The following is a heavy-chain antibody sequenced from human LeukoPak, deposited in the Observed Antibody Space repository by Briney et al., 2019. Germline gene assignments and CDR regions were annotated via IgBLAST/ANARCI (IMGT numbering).Heavy chain of an antibody. CDR3: AREGYSYGRHLYYFDY. V-gene: IGHV3-30*01. Sequence: GGSLRLSCAASGFTFSSYAMHWVRQAPGKGLEWVAVISYDGSNKYYADSVKGRFTISRDNSKNTLYLQMNSLRAEDTAVYYCAREGYSYGRHLYYFDYWGQGTPVTVSS. CDR2: ISYDGSNK. D-gene: IGHD5-18*01. J-gene: IGHJ4*02. CDR1: GFTFSSYA.